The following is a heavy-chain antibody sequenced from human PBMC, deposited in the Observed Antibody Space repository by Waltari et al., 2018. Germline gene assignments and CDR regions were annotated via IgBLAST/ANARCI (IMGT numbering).Heavy chain of an antibody. CDR3: AKGFEDLLPFDH. Sequence: EVQLVESGGGLVQPGGSLRLSCAGSGFTSFNDFISWVRQAPGKGLEWISASSDGGVYTYYADSVEGRFTISRDSSKNTIYLQMNSLRVEDTALYYCAKGFEDLLPFDHWGQGTQVTVSS. CDR2: SSDGGVYT. J-gene: IGHJ4*02. D-gene: IGHD2-21*01. CDR1: GFTSFNDF. V-gene: IGHV3-23*04.